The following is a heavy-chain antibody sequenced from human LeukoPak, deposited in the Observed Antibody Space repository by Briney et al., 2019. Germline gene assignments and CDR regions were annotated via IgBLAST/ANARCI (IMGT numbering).Heavy chain of an antibody. J-gene: IGHJ4*02. V-gene: IGHV4-59*01. D-gene: IGHD3-10*01. CDR3: AGFFSGRRPFKL. CDR2: VFYMGAT. Sequence: PSETLSLTCTLSGDSLTSYYWNWIRQPPGEGLEWIGYVFYMGATNYNPSLTTRVTTSIDTSKSQFSLKLNSLTAAATAGYFCAGFFSGRRPFKLWGKGTLVTVSS. CDR1: GDSLTSYY.